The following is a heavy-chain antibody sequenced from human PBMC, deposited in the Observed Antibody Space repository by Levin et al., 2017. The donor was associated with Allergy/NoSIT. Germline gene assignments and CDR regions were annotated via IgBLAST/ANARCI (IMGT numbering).Heavy chain of an antibody. CDR1: GFTFGDYA. D-gene: IGHD5-18*01. V-gene: IGHV3-49*03. CDR3: TRGWDSGSAIGFFWFDP. J-gene: IGHJ5*02. Sequence: GGSLRLSCTASGFTFGDYAMSWFRQAPGKGLEWVGFIRSEAYGGTTEYAASVKGRFTISRDDSKSIAYLQMNSLKTEDTAVYYCTRGWDSGSAIGFFWFDPWGQGTLVTVSS. CDR2: IRSEAYGGTT.